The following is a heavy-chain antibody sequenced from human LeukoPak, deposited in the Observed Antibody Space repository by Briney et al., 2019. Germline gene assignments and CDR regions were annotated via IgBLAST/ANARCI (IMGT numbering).Heavy chain of an antibody. Sequence: GGSLRLSCAASGFTLSRYWMHWVRQAPGKGLVWVSRINSDGSTTSYADSVMGRFTISRDNAKNTLYLQMNSLRAEDTAVYYCARVIYSGWEGELSDWGQGTLVTVSS. J-gene: IGHJ4*02. CDR3: ARVIYSGWEGELSD. V-gene: IGHV3-74*01. CDR1: GFTLSRYW. CDR2: INSDGSTT. D-gene: IGHD6-19*01.